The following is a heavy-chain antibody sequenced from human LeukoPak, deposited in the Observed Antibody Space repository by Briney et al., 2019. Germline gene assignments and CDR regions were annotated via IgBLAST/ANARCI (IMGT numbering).Heavy chain of an antibody. Sequence: SETLSLTCTVSGGSISSGGYYWSWIRQHPGKGLEWIGYIYYSGSTYYNPSLKSRVTISVDTSKNQFSLKLSSVTAADTAVYYCAREVAAVAGTADYWGQGTLVTVCS. CDR1: GGSISSGGYY. CDR3: AREVAAVAGTADY. J-gene: IGHJ4*02. CDR2: IYYSGST. V-gene: IGHV4-31*03. D-gene: IGHD6-19*01.